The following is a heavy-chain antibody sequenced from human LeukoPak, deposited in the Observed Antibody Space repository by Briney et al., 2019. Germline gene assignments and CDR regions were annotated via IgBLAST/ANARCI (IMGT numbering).Heavy chain of an antibody. V-gene: IGHV3-21*01. Sequence: GGSRRLSCAASGFTFSSYTMNWVRQAPGKGMEWVSIIISVNSYINYANSVKGRFTISSDNAKNSLYLQINRLRAEDTALHYCARGTAFYYYDSIDWFDPWGQEALVTVSS. CDR1: GFTFSSYT. CDR2: IISVNSYI. CDR3: ARGTAFYYYDSIDWFDP. J-gene: IGHJ5*02. D-gene: IGHD3-22*01.